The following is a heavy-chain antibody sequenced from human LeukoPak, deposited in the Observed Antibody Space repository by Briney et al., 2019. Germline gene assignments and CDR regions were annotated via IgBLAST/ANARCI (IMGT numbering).Heavy chain of an antibody. V-gene: IGHV3-7*04. J-gene: IGHJ6*03. CDR3: ARVINAYDDMHV. CDR2: ITHDGSEK. CDR1: GFTFSTYE. D-gene: IGHD3-10*01. Sequence: GSLRLSCAASGFTFSTYEVNWVREARERGLEWVASITHDGSEKYYVDSVKGRFSISRDNAQKSLYLQMNSLRAEDTAVFYCARVINAYDDMHVWGQGTTVSVSS.